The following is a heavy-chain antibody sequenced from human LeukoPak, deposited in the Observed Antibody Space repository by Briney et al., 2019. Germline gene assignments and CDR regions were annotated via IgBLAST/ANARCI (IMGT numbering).Heavy chain of an antibody. V-gene: IGHV4-59*08. CDR3: ARTGSTVTMLYPFDH. CDR1: GGFISSNY. J-gene: IGHJ4*02. CDR2: IDNTGSI. D-gene: IGHD4-17*01. Sequence: SETLSLTCTVSGGFISSNYWSWIRQPPGKGLEYIGYIDNTGSINYNPSLGSRVTISIDRSKKQFSLKLRSVTAADTAVYYCARTGSTVTMLYPFDHWGQGTLVTVSS.